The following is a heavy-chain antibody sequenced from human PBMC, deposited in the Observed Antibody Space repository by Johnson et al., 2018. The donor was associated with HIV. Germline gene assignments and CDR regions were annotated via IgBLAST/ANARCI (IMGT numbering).Heavy chain of an antibody. V-gene: IGHV3-33*08. CDR3: ARKKLQYYDSSGYYDHAFDV. CDR1: GFTFSDYY. Sequence: QVQLVESGGGVVQPGRSLRLSCAASGFTFSDYYMSWIRQAPGKGLEWVAFIRYDGSNKYYADSVKGRFTLSRANSKNTLYFQMNSLRAEDTAVYYCARKKLQYYDSSGYYDHAFDVWGQGTMVAVSS. CDR2: IRYDGSNK. J-gene: IGHJ3*01. D-gene: IGHD3-22*01.